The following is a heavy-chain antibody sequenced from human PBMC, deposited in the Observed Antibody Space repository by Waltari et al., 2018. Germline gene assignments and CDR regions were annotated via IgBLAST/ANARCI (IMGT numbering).Heavy chain of an antibody. CDR1: GGSFSGYY. D-gene: IGHD3-10*01. CDR2: INHSGST. Sequence: QVQLQQWGAGLLKPSETLSLTCAVYGGSFSGYYWRWIRQPPGKGLEWIGEINHSGSTNYNPSLKSRVTISVDTSKNQFSLKLSSVTAADTAVYYCARGSWGVRGSTHFDYWGQGTLVTVSS. CDR3: ARGSWGVRGSTHFDY. J-gene: IGHJ4*02. V-gene: IGHV4-34*01.